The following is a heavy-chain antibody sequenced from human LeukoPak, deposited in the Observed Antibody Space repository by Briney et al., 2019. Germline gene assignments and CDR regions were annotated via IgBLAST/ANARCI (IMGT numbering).Heavy chain of an antibody. CDR3: ARDSPTYYYDSSGYRHFDY. Sequence: GGSLRLSCAASGFTFSSYSMNWVRQAPGKRLEWVSSISSSSSYIYYADSVKGRFTISRDNAKNSLYLQMNSLRAEDTAVYYCARDSPTYYYDSSGYRHFDYWGQGTLVTVSS. J-gene: IGHJ4*02. CDR1: GFTFSSYS. V-gene: IGHV3-21*01. D-gene: IGHD3-22*01. CDR2: ISSSSSYI.